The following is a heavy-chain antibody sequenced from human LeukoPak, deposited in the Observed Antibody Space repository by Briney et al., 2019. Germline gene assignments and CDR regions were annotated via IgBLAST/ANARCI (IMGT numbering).Heavy chain of an antibody. V-gene: IGHV3-30*02. Sequence: SGGSLRLSCAASGFTFSSYGMHWVRQAPGKGLEWVAFIRCDGSNKYYADSVKGRFTISRDNSKNTLYLQMNSLRTEDTAMYYCAKGVTIFGVVIMGYFDYWGQGTLVTVSS. CDR1: GFTFSSYG. D-gene: IGHD3-3*01. CDR3: AKGVTIFGVVIMGYFDY. J-gene: IGHJ4*02. CDR2: IRCDGSNK.